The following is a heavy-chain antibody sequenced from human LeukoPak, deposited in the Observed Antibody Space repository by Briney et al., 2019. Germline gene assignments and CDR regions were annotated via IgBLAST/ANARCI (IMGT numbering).Heavy chain of an antibody. V-gene: IGHV3-64*01. CDR3: ARPDGYWGYFDY. Sequence: PGGSLRLSCAASGFTFSSYAMHWVRQAPGKGLEYVSAISSNGGSTYYANSVKGRFTISRDNSKNTLYLQMGSLRAEDMAVYYCARPDGYWGYFDYWGQGTLVTVSS. CDR2: ISSNGGST. J-gene: IGHJ4*02. D-gene: IGHD7-27*01. CDR1: GFTFSSYA.